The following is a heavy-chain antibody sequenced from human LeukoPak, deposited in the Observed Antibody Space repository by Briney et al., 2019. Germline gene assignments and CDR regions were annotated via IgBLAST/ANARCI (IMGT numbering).Heavy chain of an antibody. V-gene: IGHV1-18*01. J-gene: IGHJ6*02. CDR1: GYTFTSYG. D-gene: IGHD6-19*01. CDR2: ISAYNGNT. Sequence: ASVKVSCKASGYTFTSYGISWVRQAPGQGLEWMGWISAYNGNTNYAQKLQGRVTMTRDTSTSTVYMELSSLRSEDTAVYYCARQDSSGWPLLVYYYYYGMDVWGQGTTVTVSS. CDR3: ARQDSSGWPLLVYYYYYGMDV.